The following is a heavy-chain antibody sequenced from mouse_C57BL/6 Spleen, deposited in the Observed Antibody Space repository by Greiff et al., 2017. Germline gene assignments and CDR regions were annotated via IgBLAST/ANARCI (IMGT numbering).Heavy chain of an antibody. CDR2: INYDGSST. CDR1: GFTFSDYY. CDR3: ARGGIYYAMDY. Sequence: EVNVVESEGGLVQPGSSMKLSCTASGFTFSDYYMAWVRQVPEKGLEWVANINYDGSSTYYLDSLKSRFIISRDNAKNILYLQMSSLKSEDTATYYCARGGIYYAMDYWGQGTSVTVSS. V-gene: IGHV5-16*01. J-gene: IGHJ4*01.